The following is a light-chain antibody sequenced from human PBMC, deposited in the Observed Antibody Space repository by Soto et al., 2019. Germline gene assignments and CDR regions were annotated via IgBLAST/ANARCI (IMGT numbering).Light chain of an antibody. CDR3: QHYKSYSRT. V-gene: IGKV1-5*01. CDR2: DAS. Sequence: DIQMTQSPSTLSASVGDRVTMTCRASQNVDNWLAWYQQKPGKVPKLLIYDASILQSGVPSRFSGSGYGTEFTLTISSLQPDDFATYYCQHYKSYSRTFGQGTKVDIK. CDR1: QNVDNW. J-gene: IGKJ1*01.